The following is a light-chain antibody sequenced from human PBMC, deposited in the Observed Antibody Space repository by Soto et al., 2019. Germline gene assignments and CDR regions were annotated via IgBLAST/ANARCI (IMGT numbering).Light chain of an antibody. V-gene: IGKV2-30*02. CDR2: NVS. J-gene: IGKJ1*01. CDR3: MQSIHGPWT. CDR1: QSLVHSDGNTY. Sequence: EVVMTQSPLSLPVTLGQPASISCRSSQSLVHSDGNTYLNWFQQRPGQSRRRLIYNVSNRDSRVPDRFGGSGSGTDYTLKNSRVEAEDVGVYYSMQSIHGPWTFGQRTKVGIK.